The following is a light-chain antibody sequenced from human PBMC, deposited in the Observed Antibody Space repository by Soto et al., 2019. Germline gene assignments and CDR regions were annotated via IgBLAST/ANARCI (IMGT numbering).Light chain of an antibody. J-gene: IGLJ1*01. V-gene: IGLV2-23*01. CDR2: EGG. Sequence: QCALTPPASVSASPGQSITISCTGTSSDVGSSNLVSWYQQHPGKAPKLIIIEGGRRPSGVSGRLYGCKSGKTASLTSSVFQTSADADFYCWASARSSNIYGFG. CDR3: WASARSSNIYG. CDR1: SSDVGSSNL.